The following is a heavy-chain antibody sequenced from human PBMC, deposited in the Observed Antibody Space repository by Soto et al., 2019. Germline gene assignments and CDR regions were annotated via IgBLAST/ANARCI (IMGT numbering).Heavy chain of an antibody. V-gene: IGHV4-30-4*01. CDR3: ARHYYDSSAYHFVGLDF. CDR1: GGSISSDNYY. Sequence: SETLSLTCTVSGGSISSDNYYWSWIRQPPGKGLEWIGYIYYSGTTYSNPSLNGRVTISVDTSKNQFSLKLSSVTAADTALYYCARHYYDSSAYHFVGLDFWGQGTLVTVSS. CDR2: IYYSGTT. J-gene: IGHJ4*02. D-gene: IGHD3-22*01.